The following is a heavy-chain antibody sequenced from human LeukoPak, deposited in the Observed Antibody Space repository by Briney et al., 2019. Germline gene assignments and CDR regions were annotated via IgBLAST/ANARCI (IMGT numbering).Heavy chain of an antibody. D-gene: IGHD3-22*01. CDR2: INPNSGGT. J-gene: IGHJ3*02. CDR3: ARAGLWDYSDSSGYHNGAFDI. CDR1: GYTFTDYY. Sequence: ASVKVSCKVSGYTFTDYYMHWVRQAPGQGLEWMGWINPNSGGTNLAQKFQGRVTMTRDTSISTAYMELSRLRSDDTAVYYCARAGLWDYSDSSGYHNGAFDIWGQGTMVIVSS. V-gene: IGHV1-2*02.